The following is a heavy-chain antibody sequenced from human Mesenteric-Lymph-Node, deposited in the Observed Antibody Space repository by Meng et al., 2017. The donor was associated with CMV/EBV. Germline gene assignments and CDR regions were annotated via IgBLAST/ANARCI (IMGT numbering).Heavy chain of an antibody. J-gene: IGHJ4*02. CDR3: AKNTYGTSWLVDY. D-gene: IGHD6-13*01. CDR1: GFTFSSYA. Sequence: GGSLRLSCAASGFTFSSYAMSWVRQAPGKGLEWVSVIYSGVIGTYYADSVNGRFTISRDNSKNALYLQMNSLRAEDTAIYYCAKNTYGTSWLVDYWGQGTLVTVSS. CDR2: IYSGVIGT. V-gene: IGHV3-23*03.